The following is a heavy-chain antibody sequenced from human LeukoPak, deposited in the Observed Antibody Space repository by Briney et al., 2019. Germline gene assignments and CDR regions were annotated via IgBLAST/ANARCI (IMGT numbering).Heavy chain of an antibody. CDR3: ASSGGWYNWFDP. V-gene: IGHV1-69*01. CDR1: GGTFSSYA. CDR2: IIPIFGTA. Sequence: SVKVSCKASGGTFSSYAISWVRQAPGQGLEWMGGIIPIFGTANYAQKYQGRVTITADESTSTAYMELSSLRSEDTAVYYCASSGGWYNWFDPWGQGTLVTVSS. J-gene: IGHJ5*02. D-gene: IGHD6-19*01.